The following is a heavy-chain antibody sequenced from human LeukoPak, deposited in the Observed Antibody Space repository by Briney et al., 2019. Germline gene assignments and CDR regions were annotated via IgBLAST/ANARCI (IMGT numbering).Heavy chain of an antibody. J-gene: IGHJ4*02. CDR3: ARILTGYYRVDY. CDR1: GGSISSGGYY. V-gene: IGHV4-31*03. D-gene: IGHD3-9*01. Sequence: SQTLSLTCTVSGGSISSGGYYWSWIRQHPGKGLEWIGYIYYGGSTYYNPSLKSRVTISVDTSKNQFSLKLSSVTAADTAVYYCARILTGYYRVDYWGQGTLVTVSS. CDR2: IYYGGST.